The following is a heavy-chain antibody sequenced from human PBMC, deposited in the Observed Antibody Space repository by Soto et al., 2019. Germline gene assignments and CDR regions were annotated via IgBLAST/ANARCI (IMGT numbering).Heavy chain of an antibody. J-gene: IGHJ4*02. V-gene: IGHV3-53*01. CDR1: GVTVSSNA. CDR3: ARERTGPHFDY. Sequence: PGGSLRLSCAASGVTVSSNAMSWVRQAPGKGLEWVSVIYSGGSTYYADSVKGRFTISRDKSKNTLYLQMNSLRAEDTAVYYCARERTGPHFDYWGQGTLVTGSS. CDR2: IYSGGST.